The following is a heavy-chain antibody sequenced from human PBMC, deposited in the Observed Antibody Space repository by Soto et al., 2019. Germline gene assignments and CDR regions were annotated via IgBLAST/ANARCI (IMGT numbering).Heavy chain of an antibody. CDR3: GKERRGSGWSVCNF. V-gene: IGHV3-23*01. CDR2: ISGNGNSA. CDR1: GFTFRDYA. J-gene: IGHJ4*02. Sequence: AQLLESGGDLVQPGGSLRLSCAASGFTFRDYAMNWVRQAPGKGLEWVADISGNGNSASHADSVKGRFTISRDKSQNMLYLHLNSLRVDDTAIYYCGKERRGSGWSVCNFWGQGTLVTVSS. D-gene: IGHD6-19*01.